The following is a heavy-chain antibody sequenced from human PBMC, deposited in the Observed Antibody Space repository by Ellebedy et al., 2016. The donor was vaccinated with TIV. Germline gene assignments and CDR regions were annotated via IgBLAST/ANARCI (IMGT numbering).Heavy chain of an antibody. Sequence: AASVKVSCKASGYTLTSYYLHWVRQAPGQGLEWMGIIIPSGRSKTYSQKFQGRVTMTRDTSTGTDYLELSSLRYEDTAVYYCARDLGDKGDPRGGLDVWGQGTTVTVSS. CDR3: ARDLGDKGDPRGGLDV. CDR2: IIPSGRSK. V-gene: IGHV1-46*03. D-gene: IGHD2-21*01. CDR1: GYTLTSYY. J-gene: IGHJ6*02.